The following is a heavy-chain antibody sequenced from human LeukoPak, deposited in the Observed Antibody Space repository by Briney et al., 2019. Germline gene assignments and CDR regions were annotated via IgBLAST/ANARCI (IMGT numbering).Heavy chain of an antibody. CDR2: INGDGSST. V-gene: IGHV3-74*01. D-gene: IGHD1-26*01. Sequence: GGSLRLSCAASGFTFSSYCMHWVRQAPGKGLVWVSRINGDGSSTYYADSVKGRFTISRDNSKNTLYLQMNSLRAEDTAVYYCARVNGLLGPLDIWGQGAMLTVSS. CDR3: ARVNGLLGPLDI. J-gene: IGHJ3*02. CDR1: GFTFSSYC.